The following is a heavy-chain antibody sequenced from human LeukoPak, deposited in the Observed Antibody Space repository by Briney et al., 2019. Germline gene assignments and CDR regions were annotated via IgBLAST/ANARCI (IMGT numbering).Heavy chain of an antibody. D-gene: IGHD6-6*01. Sequence: GGSLRLSCAASGFTFSSYSMNWVCQAPGKGLEWVSSISSSSSYIYYADSVKGRFTISRDNAKNSLYLQMNSLRAEDTAVYYCARDVAARPNYRGQGTLVTVSS. CDR2: ISSSSSYI. V-gene: IGHV3-21*01. J-gene: IGHJ4*02. CDR3: ARDVAARPNY. CDR1: GFTFSSYS.